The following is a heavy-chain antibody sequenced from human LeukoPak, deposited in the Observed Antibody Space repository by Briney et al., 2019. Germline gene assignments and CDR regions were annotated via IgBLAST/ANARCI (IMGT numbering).Heavy chain of an antibody. CDR1: GFTFSSYA. Sequence: GRSLRLSCAASGFTFSSYAMHWVRQAPGEGLEWVAVISYDGSNKYYADSVKGRFTISRDNSKNTLYLQMNSLRAEDTAVYYCARVGGRFLEWLYYGMDVWGQGTTVTVSS. J-gene: IGHJ6*02. D-gene: IGHD3-3*01. V-gene: IGHV3-30-3*01. CDR3: ARVGGRFLEWLYYGMDV. CDR2: ISYDGSNK.